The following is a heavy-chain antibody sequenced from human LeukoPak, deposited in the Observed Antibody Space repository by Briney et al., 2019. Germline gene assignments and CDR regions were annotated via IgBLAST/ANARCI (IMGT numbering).Heavy chain of an antibody. CDR2: IYSGGST. D-gene: IGHD5-24*01. CDR1: GFAFTNAC. J-gene: IGHJ4*02. CDR3: ATRRDGYNSHFEY. Sequence: PGGSLRLSCAASGFAFTNACMSWVRQAPGKGLEWVSVIYSGGSTSYADSVKGRFTISRDNSKNTLYLQMNSLRAEDTAVYYCATRRDGYNSHFEYWGQGTLVTVSS. V-gene: IGHV3-53*01.